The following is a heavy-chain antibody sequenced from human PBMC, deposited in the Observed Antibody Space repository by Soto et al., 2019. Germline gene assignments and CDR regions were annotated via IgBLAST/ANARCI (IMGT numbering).Heavy chain of an antibody. V-gene: IGHV1-2*04. CDR3: ARGRSSITIFGVASWSTDY. D-gene: IGHD3-3*01. CDR2: INPNSGGT. J-gene: IGHJ4*02. Sequence: ASVNVSCKASGYTFTGYYMQWVRQAPGQGLEWRGWINPNSGGTNYAQKFQGWVTMTRDTSISTAYRMLSRPRSDDTAVYYCARGRSSITIFGVASWSTDYWGQGTLVTVSS. CDR1: GYTFTGYY.